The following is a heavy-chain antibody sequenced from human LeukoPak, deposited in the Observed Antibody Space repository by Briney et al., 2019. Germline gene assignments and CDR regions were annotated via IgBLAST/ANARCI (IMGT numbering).Heavy chain of an antibody. CDR2: ISWNGGSA. D-gene: IGHD2-2*01. CDR1: GFTFYDYA. J-gene: IGHJ5*02. Sequence: GGSLRLSCAASGFTFYDYAMSWVRQAPGKGLEWVSGISWNGGSAGYADSVKGRFTVSRDNAKNSLYLQMNSLRVEDTALYYCARGGPYCSSTSCATINWFDPWGQGTLVTVSS. V-gene: IGHV3-20*04. CDR3: ARGGPYCSSTSCATINWFDP.